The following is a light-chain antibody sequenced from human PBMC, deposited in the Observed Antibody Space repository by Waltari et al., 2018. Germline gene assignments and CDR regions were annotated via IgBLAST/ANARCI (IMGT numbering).Light chain of an antibody. CDR2: GAS. J-gene: IGKJ2*01. CDR1: QSVRSNY. V-gene: IGKV3-20*01. Sequence: EIVLTQSPGTLSFSPGERATLFCRASQSVRSNYLGWYQQRPGQAPRLLIYGASNRAAGIPDRFTGSGSGTDFTLTITRLEPEDFGAYYCQQYGASTGTFGQGTTLEI. CDR3: QQYGASTGT.